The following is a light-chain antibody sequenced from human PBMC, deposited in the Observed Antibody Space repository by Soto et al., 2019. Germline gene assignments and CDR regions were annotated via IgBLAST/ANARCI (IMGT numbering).Light chain of an antibody. CDR3: SSYRSSSPLV. CDR1: SSDVGGYNY. J-gene: IGLJ3*02. Sequence: QSVLTQPASVSGSPGQSITISCTGTSSDVGGYNYVSWYQQHPGKVPKLMIYEVSNRPSGVSNRFSGSKSGNTASLTISGLQAEDEADYYCSSYRSSSPLVFGGGTKVTVL. CDR2: EVS. V-gene: IGLV2-14*01.